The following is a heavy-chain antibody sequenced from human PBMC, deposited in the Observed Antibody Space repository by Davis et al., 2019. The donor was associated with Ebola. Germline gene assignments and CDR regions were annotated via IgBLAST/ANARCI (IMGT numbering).Heavy chain of an antibody. J-gene: IGHJ4*02. CDR3: AGGGSTYYYDSSGYYAYPHYFDY. CDR1: EFTFSSYV. V-gene: IGHV3-30-3*01. Sequence: GGSLRLSCAASEFTFSSYVMHWVRQAPGKGLEWVALISYDGSNKDYADSVKGRFTISRDNSKNTLYLQMNSLGVEDTAVYYCAGGGSTYYYDSSGYYAYPHYFDYWGQGTLVTVSS. D-gene: IGHD3-22*01. CDR2: ISYDGSNK.